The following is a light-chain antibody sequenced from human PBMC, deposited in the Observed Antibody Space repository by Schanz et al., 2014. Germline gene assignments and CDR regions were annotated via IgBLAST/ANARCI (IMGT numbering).Light chain of an antibody. CDR1: QSVNSGY. CDR2: GAS. Sequence: EIVLTQSPATLSLSPGERATLSCGASQSVNSGYLAWYQQKPGLAPRLLIYGASSRATGIPDRFSGSGSGTDFTLTISSLEPEDFAVYYCQQRSNWPLLTFGGGTKVEIK. CDR3: QQRSNWPLLT. J-gene: IGKJ4*01. V-gene: IGKV3D-20*02.